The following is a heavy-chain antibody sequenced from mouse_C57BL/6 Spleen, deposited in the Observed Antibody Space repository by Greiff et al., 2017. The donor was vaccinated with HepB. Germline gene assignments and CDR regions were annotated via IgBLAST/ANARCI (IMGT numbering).Heavy chain of an antibody. J-gene: IGHJ2*01. CDR2: ISYSAST. CDR3: ARGGSGFFDD. Sequence: EVQLVESGPGLAKPSQTLSLTCSVTGYSFTSDYWNWIRKFPGNKLEYIGYISYSASTYYNQSLNSRISIARDTSKNHYYLQLNSVTTEDTATYYCARGGSGFFDDWGQGTTLTVSS. V-gene: IGHV3-8*01. CDR1: GYSFTSDY. D-gene: IGHD3-2*02.